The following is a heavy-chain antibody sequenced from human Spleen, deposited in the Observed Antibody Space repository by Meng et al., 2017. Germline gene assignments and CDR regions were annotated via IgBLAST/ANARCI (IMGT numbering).Heavy chain of an antibody. V-gene: IGHV5-51*01. D-gene: IGHD6-19*01. CDR3: ARTVYNSGWRFQH. J-gene: IGHJ1*01. Sequence: KVSCKGSGYSFSSYWVVWVRQMPGKGLEWMGFIYAGDFETIYSPSFQGQVTISADKSIRTAYLQWRSLKASDTAMYYCARTVYNSGWRFQHWGQGTLVTVSS. CDR2: IYAGDFET. CDR1: GYSFSSYW.